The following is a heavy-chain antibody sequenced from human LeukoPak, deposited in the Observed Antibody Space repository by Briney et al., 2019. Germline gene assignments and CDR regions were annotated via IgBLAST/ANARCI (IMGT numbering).Heavy chain of an antibody. Sequence: KHGESLKISCKGSGYSFTSYWIGWVRQMPGKGLEWMGIIYPGDSDTRYSPSFQGQVTISADESITTAYLQWSSLKASDTAMYYCARLRWPRGGRSSFDYWGQGALVTVSS. V-gene: IGHV5-51*01. CDR1: GYSFTSYW. CDR3: ARLRWPRGGRSSFDY. CDR2: IYPGDSDT. D-gene: IGHD3-10*01. J-gene: IGHJ4*02.